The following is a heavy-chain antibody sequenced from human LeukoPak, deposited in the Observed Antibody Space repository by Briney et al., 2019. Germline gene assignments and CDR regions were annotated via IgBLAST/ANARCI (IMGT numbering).Heavy chain of an antibody. J-gene: IGHJ4*02. D-gene: IGHD3-10*01. CDR2: IKTDGSAK. CDR1: GFTFSNYW. CDR3: ARGGPWFGEFFDD. V-gene: IGHV3-7*01. Sequence: GGSLRLSCAASGFTFSNYWMSWVRQAPGKGLEWVANIKTDGSAKNYMDSMKGRFTISRDNDQNSLYLQMNSLRAEDTAVYFCARGGPWFGEFFDDWGQGTLVTVSS.